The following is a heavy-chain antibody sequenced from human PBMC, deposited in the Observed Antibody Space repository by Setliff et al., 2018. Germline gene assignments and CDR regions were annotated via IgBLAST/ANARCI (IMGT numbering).Heavy chain of an antibody. Sequence: GGSLRLSCAASGFTFSSYSLNWVRQAPGKGLEWVSSISSSNKYYADSVKGRFTISRDNSKNTLYLQMNSLRAEDTAVYYCATSDWYAAFDHWGQGTLVTVSS. D-gene: IGHD6-19*01. CDR2: ISSSNK. V-gene: IGHV3-21*01. CDR1: GFTFSSYS. CDR3: ATSDWYAAFDH. J-gene: IGHJ4*02.